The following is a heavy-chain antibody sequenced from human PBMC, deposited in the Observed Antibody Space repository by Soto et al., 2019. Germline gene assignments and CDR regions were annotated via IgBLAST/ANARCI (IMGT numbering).Heavy chain of an antibody. D-gene: IGHD3-10*01. V-gene: IGHV1-8*01. J-gene: IGHJ4*02. CDR1: GYTFTSYD. CDR3: ARGSGARGSGSYYPDY. CDR2: MNPNSGNT. Sequence: ASVKVSCKASGYTFTSYDINWVRQATGQGLEWMGWMNPNSGNTGYAQKFQGRVTMTRNTSISTAYMELSSLRSEDTAVYYCARGSGARGSGSYYPDYWGQGTLVTVSS.